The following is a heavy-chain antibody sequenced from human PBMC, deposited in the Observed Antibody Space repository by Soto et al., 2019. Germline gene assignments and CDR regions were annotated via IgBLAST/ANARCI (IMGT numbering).Heavy chain of an antibody. CDR3: ARGNALDV. Sequence: SQTRTHTGTVSGDSISIDMTSWNWIRQSPSRGLEWLGRTYYRSKWFHDYAASVKSRITINPDTSKNQFSLELNSMTPEDTAVYYCARGNALDVWGQGTLVTVSS. CDR1: GDSISIDMTS. J-gene: IGHJ3*01. CDR2: TYYRSKWFH. V-gene: IGHV6-1*01. D-gene: IGHD3-10*01.